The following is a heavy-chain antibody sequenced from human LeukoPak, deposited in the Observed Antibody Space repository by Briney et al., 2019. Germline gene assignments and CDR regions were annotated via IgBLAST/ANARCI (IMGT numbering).Heavy chain of an antibody. Sequence: PSETLSLTCTVSGGSISSYYWSWIRQPPGKGLEWIGYIYYSGSTNYNPSLKSRVTISVDTSKNQFSLKLSSVTAADTAVYYCAGAKGGYDFWSGYPYFDYWGQGTLVTVSS. V-gene: IGHV4-59*01. D-gene: IGHD3-3*01. CDR2: IYYSGST. CDR3: AGAKGGYDFWSGYPYFDY. J-gene: IGHJ4*02. CDR1: GGSISSYY.